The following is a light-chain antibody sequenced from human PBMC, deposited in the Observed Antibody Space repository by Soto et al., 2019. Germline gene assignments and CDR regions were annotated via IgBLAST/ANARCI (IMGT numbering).Light chain of an antibody. CDR2: LAS. CDR1: QSLLHSNGYKF. Sequence: DIVMTQSPLSLPVMPGEPASISCRSSQSLLHSNGYKFLDWYLQRPGQSPQLLLYLASNRSSGVPDRFSGSGSGTDFTLKISRVEAEDVGVYYCMQARQSPRTFGQGTKVEIK. CDR3: MQARQSPRT. J-gene: IGKJ1*01. V-gene: IGKV2-28*01.